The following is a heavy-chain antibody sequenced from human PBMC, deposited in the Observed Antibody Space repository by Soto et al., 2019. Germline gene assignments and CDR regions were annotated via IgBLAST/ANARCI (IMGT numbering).Heavy chain of an antibody. J-gene: IGHJ4*02. Sequence: QVQLVQSGAEEKKPGASVKVSCKASGYTFSSYDMDWVRKAPGQRLAWMGWINAGNGNTKYSQKFQGRVTISRDTSASTAYMELSSLRSEDTAVYYCARDLGWLQFDYWGQGTLVNVSS. CDR1: GYTFSSYD. V-gene: IGHV1-3*05. D-gene: IGHD5-12*01. CDR3: ARDLGWLQFDY. CDR2: INAGNGNT.